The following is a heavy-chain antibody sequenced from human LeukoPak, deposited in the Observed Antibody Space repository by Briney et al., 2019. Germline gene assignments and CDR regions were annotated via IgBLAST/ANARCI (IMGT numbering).Heavy chain of an antibody. CDR3: ARALGAVAGMYYFDY. CDR1: GFTLSNHW. J-gene: IGHJ4*02. V-gene: IGHV3-48*01. CDR2: ISSSSSTI. Sequence: GGSLRLSCAASGFTLSNHWMIWVRQAPGKGLEWVSYISSSSSTIYYADSVKGRFTISRDNAKNSLYLQMNSLRAEDTAVYYCARALGAVAGMYYFDYWGQGTLVTVSS. D-gene: IGHD6-19*01.